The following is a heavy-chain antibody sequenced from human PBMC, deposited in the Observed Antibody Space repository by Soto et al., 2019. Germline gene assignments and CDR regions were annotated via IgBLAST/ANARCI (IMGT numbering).Heavy chain of an antibody. CDR3: ARDSYYGSGSLYYYYYYMAV. J-gene: IGHJ6*03. CDR2: INAGNGNT. CDR1: GYTFTSYA. D-gene: IGHD3-10*01. V-gene: IGHV1-3*01. Sequence: ASVKVSCKASGYTFTSYAMHWVRQAPGQRLEWMGWINAGNGNTKYSQKFQGRVTITRDTSASTAYMELSSLRSEDTAVYYCARDSYYGSGSLYYYYYYMAVWGKGTTVTVSS.